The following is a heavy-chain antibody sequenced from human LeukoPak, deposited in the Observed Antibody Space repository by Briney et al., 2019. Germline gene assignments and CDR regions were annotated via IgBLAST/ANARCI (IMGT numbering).Heavy chain of an antibody. V-gene: IGHV3-48*04. D-gene: IGHD4-17*01. CDR2: ISSSSSTI. CDR3: ARGDYAGAS. CDR1: GFTFSSYS. J-gene: IGHJ4*02. Sequence: GGSLRLSCAASGFTFSSYSMNWVRQAPGKGLEWVSYISSSSSTIYYADSVKGRFTISRDNAKNSLYLQMNSLRAEDTAVYYCARGDYAGASWGQGTLVTVSS.